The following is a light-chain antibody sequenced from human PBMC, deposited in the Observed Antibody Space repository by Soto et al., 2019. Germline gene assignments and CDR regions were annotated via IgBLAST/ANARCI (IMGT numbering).Light chain of an antibody. J-gene: IGKJ1*01. CDR3: QQRSNWPPTWT. V-gene: IGKV3-11*01. CDR2: DAS. CDR1: QSVGSY. Sequence: EIVLSQSPATLSLSPGERATLSCRASQSVGSYLAWYQHIPGQAPRLLIYDASKRATGIPDRFSGSGSGTDFTLTISRLEPEDFAVYYCQQRSNWPPTWTFGQGTKVEV.